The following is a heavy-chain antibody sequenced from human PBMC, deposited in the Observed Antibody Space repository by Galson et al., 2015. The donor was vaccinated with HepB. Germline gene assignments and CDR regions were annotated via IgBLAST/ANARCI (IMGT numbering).Heavy chain of an antibody. D-gene: IGHD6-19*01. Sequence: SLRLSCAASGFTFSSYAMHWVRQAPGKGLEWVAVISYDGSNKYYADSVKGRFTISRDNSKNTLYLQMNSLRAEDTAVYYCARGGREAVAGLDYWGQGTLVTVSS. CDR2: ISYDGSNK. CDR1: GFTFSSYA. CDR3: ARGGREAVAGLDY. J-gene: IGHJ4*02. V-gene: IGHV3-30-3*01.